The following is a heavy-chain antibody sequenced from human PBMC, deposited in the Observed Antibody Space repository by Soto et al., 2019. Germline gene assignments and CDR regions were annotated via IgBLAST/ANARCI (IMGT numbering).Heavy chain of an antibody. CDR2: INSDGSNT. Sequence: EVQLVESGGGLVQPGGSLRLSCAASGFTFSSYWMHWVRQAPGKGLVWVSRINSDGSNTSYADSVKGRFTNSRDNAKNTQYLQMNSPRAEDTAVYYCARRDEDYYYYYTDVWGKGTTVTVSS. J-gene: IGHJ6*03. CDR3: ARRDEDYYYYYTDV. V-gene: IGHV3-74*01. CDR1: GFTFSSYW.